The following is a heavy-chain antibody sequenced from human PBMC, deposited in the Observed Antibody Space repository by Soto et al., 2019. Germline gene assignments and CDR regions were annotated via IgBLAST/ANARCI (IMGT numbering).Heavy chain of an antibody. J-gene: IGHJ4*02. Sequence: PAGALRVSCAASGFTFSSYAMSWVRQAPGKGLEWVSAISGSGGSTYYADSVKGRFTISRDNSKNTLYLQMNSLRAEDTAVYYCAKEFYDSSGYFDYWGQGTLVTVSS. CDR2: ISGSGGST. V-gene: IGHV3-23*01. D-gene: IGHD3-22*01. CDR1: GFTFSSYA. CDR3: AKEFYDSSGYFDY.